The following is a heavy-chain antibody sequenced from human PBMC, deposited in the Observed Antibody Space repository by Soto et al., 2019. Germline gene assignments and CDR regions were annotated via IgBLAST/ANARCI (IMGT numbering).Heavy chain of an antibody. CDR2: IIPIFGTA. V-gene: IGHV1-69*01. J-gene: IGHJ4*02. CDR3: ARGWGYDSTDYYYAY. Sequence: QVQLVQSGAEVRKPGSSVKVSCKASEGTFSRHAISWVRQAPGQGLEWMGGIIPIFGTANHAQKFQGRVTSIADESTSTVYMELSSLRSEDTAMYYCARGWGYDSTDYYYAYWGQGTLVIVSS. CDR1: EGTFSRHA. D-gene: IGHD3-22*01.